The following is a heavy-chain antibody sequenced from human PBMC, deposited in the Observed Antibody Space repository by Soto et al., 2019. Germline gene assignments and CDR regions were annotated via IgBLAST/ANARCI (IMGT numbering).Heavy chain of an antibody. CDR2: TSYDGSNK. CDR3: AKDGGGDPAMDYYYGMDV. Sequence: GGSLRLSCAASGFTFSSYAMHWVRQAPGKGLEWVAVTSYDGSNKYYADSVKGRFTISRDNSKTLYLQMNSLRAEDTAVYYCAKDGGGDPAMDYYYGMDVWGQGTTVTVSS. CDR1: GFTFSSYA. D-gene: IGHD3-10*01. V-gene: IGHV3-30-3*01. J-gene: IGHJ6*02.